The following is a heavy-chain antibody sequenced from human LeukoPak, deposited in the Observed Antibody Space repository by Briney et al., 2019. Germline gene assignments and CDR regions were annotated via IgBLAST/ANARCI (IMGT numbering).Heavy chain of an antibody. CDR1: GGSISSYY. Sequence: PSETLSLTCTVSGGSISSYYWSWIRQPPGKGLEWIGYIYYSGSTNYNPSLKSRVTISVDTSKNQFSLKLSSVTAADTAVYHCARGYSSGYYYSPKEYFQHWGQGTLVTVSS. J-gene: IGHJ1*01. V-gene: IGHV4-59*01. D-gene: IGHD3-22*01. CDR2: IYYSGST. CDR3: ARGYSSGYYYSPKEYFQH.